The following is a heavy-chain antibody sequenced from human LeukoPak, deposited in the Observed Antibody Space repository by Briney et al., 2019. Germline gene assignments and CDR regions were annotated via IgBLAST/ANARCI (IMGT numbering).Heavy chain of an antibody. J-gene: IGHJ4*02. CDR3: ARDVYCGGDCYSVAY. Sequence: SVTVSCKASGGTFSSYAISWVRQAPGQGLEWMGGIIPIFGTANYAQKFQGRVTITADESTSTAYMELSSLRSEDTAVYYCARDVYCGGDCYSVAYWGQGTLVTVSS. D-gene: IGHD2-21*02. CDR2: IIPIFGTA. CDR1: GGTFSSYA. V-gene: IGHV1-69*13.